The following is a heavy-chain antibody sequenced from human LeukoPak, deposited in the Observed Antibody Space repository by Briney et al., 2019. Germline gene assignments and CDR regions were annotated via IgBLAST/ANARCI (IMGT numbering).Heavy chain of an antibody. D-gene: IGHD6-13*01. Sequence: SETLSLTCTVSGGSISSSSYYWGWIRQPPGKGLEWIGSIYYSGSTYYNPSLKSRVTISVDTSKNQFSLKLSSVTAADTAVYYCAREKAAAGNSFDYWGQGTLVTVSS. CDR3: AREKAAAGNSFDY. CDR2: IYYSGST. V-gene: IGHV4-39*02. CDR1: GGSISSSSYY. J-gene: IGHJ4*02.